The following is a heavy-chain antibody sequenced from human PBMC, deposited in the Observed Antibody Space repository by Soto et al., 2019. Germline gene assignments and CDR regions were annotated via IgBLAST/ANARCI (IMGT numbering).Heavy chain of an antibody. CDR2: IYYSGST. J-gene: IGHJ4*02. Sequence: PSETLSLTCVVSGGSLSSYYWSWIRQPPGKGLEWIGYIYYSGSTNYNPSLRSRVTISVDTSKNQFSLRLTSVTASDTAVYYCARPDSSSWAAPFGSWGQGTLVTVSS. CDR1: GGSLSSYY. CDR3: ARPDSSSWAAPFGS. D-gene: IGHD6-13*01. V-gene: IGHV4-59*08.